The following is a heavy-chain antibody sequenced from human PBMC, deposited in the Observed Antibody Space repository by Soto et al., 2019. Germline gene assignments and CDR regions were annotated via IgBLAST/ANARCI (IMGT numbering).Heavy chain of an antibody. CDR2: IYYSGST. V-gene: IGHV4-31*03. Sequence: SETLSLTCTVSGGSISRSGYYWSWIRQHPGKGLEWIGYIYYSGSTYYNPSLKSRVTISVDTSKNQSSLKLSSVTAADTAVYYCARGGDYDILTGSLGNWFDPWGQGTLVTVSS. D-gene: IGHD3-9*01. CDR3: ARGGDYDILTGSLGNWFDP. CDR1: GGSISRSGYY. J-gene: IGHJ5*02.